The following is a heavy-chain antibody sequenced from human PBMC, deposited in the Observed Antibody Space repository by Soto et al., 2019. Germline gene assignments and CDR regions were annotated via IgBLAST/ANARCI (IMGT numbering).Heavy chain of an antibody. CDR3: ARTVGAAYYFDF. V-gene: IGHV4-30-4*01. CDR1: GGSISSGDYY. D-gene: IGHD1-26*01. Sequence: TLSLTCTVSGGSISSGDYYWSWIRQPPGKGLEWIGYIYYSGSTYYNPSLKSRVTISIDTSNKHFSLSLKSVTAADTAVYYCARTVGAAYYFDFWGQGALVTVSS. CDR2: IYYSGST. J-gene: IGHJ4*02.